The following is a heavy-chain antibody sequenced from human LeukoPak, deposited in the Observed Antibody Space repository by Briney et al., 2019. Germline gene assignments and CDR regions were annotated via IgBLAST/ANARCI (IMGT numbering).Heavy chain of an antibody. CDR3: ATLGGTPVEYYYYYYGMDV. D-gene: IGHD3-16*01. V-gene: IGHV4-39*01. J-gene: IGHJ6*02. CDR1: GGSISSSSYY. CDR2: IYYSGST. Sequence: SETLSLTCTVSGGSISSSSYYWGWIRQPPGEGLEWIGSIYYSGSTYYNPSLKSRVTISVDTSKNQFSLKLSSVTAADTAVYYCATLGGTPVEYYYYYYGMDVWGQGTTVTVSS.